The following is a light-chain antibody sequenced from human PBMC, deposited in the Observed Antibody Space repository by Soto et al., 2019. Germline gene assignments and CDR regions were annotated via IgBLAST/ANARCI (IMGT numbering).Light chain of an antibody. Sequence: DIQMTQSPSSLSASVGDRVPITCRASQSISSYLNWYQQKPGKAPKLLIYAASSLQSGVPSRFSGSGSGTDFTLTVSSLQPEDFATYYCLQDYNYPLTFGGGTKVDIK. V-gene: IGKV1-39*01. CDR3: LQDYNYPLT. CDR2: AAS. J-gene: IGKJ4*01. CDR1: QSISSY.